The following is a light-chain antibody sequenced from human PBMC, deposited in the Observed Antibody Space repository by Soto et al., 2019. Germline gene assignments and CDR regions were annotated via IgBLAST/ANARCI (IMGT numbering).Light chain of an antibody. Sequence: DIQMTQSPSTLSASVGDRVTISWRASQSISSWWAWYQQKPGKAPKLRSEEASSLERGGPSRGSGRGSGKEGTLAISSLQPDDFATYECQQYKSYPKTFGQGTKVDIK. J-gene: IGKJ1*01. CDR1: QSISSW. CDR2: EAS. CDR3: QQYKSYPKT. V-gene: IGKV1-5*01.